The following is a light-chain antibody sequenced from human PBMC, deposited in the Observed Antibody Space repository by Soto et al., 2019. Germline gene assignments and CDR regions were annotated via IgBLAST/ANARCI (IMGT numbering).Light chain of an antibody. V-gene: IGKV1-9*01. CDR1: QGISSY. Sequence: IQLTQSPSSLSASVGVRVTITCRASQGISSYLGWYQQKPGKAPNLLIYDASTLHSGVPSRFSGGGSGTEFTLTISSLQPDDFATYYCQQDNVYPSTFGGGTKVDIK. CDR3: QQDNVYPST. CDR2: DAS. J-gene: IGKJ4*02.